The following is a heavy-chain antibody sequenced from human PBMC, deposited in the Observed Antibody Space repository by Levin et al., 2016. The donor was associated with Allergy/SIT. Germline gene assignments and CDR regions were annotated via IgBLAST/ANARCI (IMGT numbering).Heavy chain of an antibody. J-gene: IGHJ4*02. V-gene: IGHV4-59*01. CDR2: IYYTGSA. Sequence: GSLRLSCTVSGGSISSYYWSWIRQPPGKGLEWIAYIYYTGSADYNPSLKSRVTISVDTSKNQFSLKLSSVTAADTAVYYCARARLDRYSYGFDYWGQGTLVTVSS. D-gene: IGHD5-18*01. CDR1: GGSISSYY. CDR3: ARARLDRYSYGFDY.